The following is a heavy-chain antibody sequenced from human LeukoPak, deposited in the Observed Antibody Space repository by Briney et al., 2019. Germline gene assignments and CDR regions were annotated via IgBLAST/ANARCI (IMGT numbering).Heavy chain of an antibody. CDR2: INSDGSST. V-gene: IGHV3-74*01. J-gene: IGHJ6*03. CDR3: ASEVGSGWYSNYYYYMDV. CDR1: GFTFSSYW. Sequence: GGSLRLSCAASGFTFSSYWMHWVRQAPGKGLVWVSRINSDGSSTSYADSVKGRFTISRDNAKNTLYLQMNSLRAEDTAVYYCASEVGSGWYSNYYYYMDVWGKGTTVTISS. D-gene: IGHD6-19*01.